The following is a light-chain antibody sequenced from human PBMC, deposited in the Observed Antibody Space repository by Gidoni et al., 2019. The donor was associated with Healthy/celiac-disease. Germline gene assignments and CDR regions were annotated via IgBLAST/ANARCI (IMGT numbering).Light chain of an antibody. J-gene: IGLJ3*02. Sequence: SYELTQPPSVSVSTRQTARITCTGDALPKQYAYWYQQKPGQAPVLVIYKDSERPSGIPERFSGSSSGTTVTLTISGVQAEDEADYYCQSADSSGTCWVFGGGTKLTVL. CDR3: QSADSSGTCWV. CDR2: KDS. V-gene: IGLV3-25*03. CDR1: ALPKQY.